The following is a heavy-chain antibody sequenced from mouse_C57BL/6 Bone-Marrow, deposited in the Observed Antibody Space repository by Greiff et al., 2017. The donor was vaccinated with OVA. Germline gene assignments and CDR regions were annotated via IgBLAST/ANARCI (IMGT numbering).Heavy chain of an antibody. V-gene: IGHV1-55*01. CDR2: IYPGSGST. D-gene: IGHD1-1*01. CDR3: ARGITTVVGDMDY. J-gene: IGHJ4*01. Sequence: QVQLQQSGAELVKPGASVKMSCKASGYTFTSYWITWVKQRPGQGLEWIGDIYPGSGSTNYNEKFKSKATLTVDTSSSTAYMQLSSLTSEDSAVDYGARGITTVVGDMDYWGQGTSVTVSS. CDR1: GYTFTSYW.